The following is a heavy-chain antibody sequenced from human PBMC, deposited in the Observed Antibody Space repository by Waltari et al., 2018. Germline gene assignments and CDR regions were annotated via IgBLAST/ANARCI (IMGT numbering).Heavy chain of an antibody. V-gene: IGHV4-38-2*02. CDR3: ARDGVASINMIQEDGFDI. CDR2: IYHSGST. Sequence: QVQLQESGPGLVKPSETLSLTCAVSGYSISSGYYWGWIRQPPGKGLEWIGSIYHSGSTYYNASLKSRVTISVDTSKNQFSLKLSSVTAADTAVYYCARDGVASINMIQEDGFDIWGQGTMVTVSS. J-gene: IGHJ3*02. D-gene: IGHD3-22*01. CDR1: GYSISSGYY.